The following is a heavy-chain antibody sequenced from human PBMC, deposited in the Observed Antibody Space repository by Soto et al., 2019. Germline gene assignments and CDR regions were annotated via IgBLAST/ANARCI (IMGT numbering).Heavy chain of an antibody. J-gene: IGHJ2*01. V-gene: IGHV3-30*18. CDR3: AKEGVDDSSGYYWYFDL. D-gene: IGHD3-22*01. Sequence: QVQLVESGGGVVQPGRSLRLSCAASGFTFSSYGMHWVRQAPGKGLEWVAVISYDGSNKYYADSVKGRFTISRDNSKNTLYLQLNSRRAEDTAVYYCAKEGVDDSSGYYWYFDLWGRGTLVTVSS. CDR1: GFTFSSYG. CDR2: ISYDGSNK.